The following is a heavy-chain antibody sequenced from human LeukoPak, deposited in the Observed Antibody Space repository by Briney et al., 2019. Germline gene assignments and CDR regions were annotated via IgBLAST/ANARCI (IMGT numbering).Heavy chain of an antibody. CDR2: INSKYGYT. J-gene: IGHJ3*02. Sequence: GASVKVSCKASGYTFTNYYMHWVRQAPGQGLEWVGMINSKYGYTYYTQKFQGRVTVTRDTSTSTVYMELSSLRSEDTALYYCARVYGLELQEGQNDAFDIWGQGTMVTVSS. CDR1: GYTFTNYY. CDR3: ARVYGLELQEGQNDAFDI. D-gene: IGHD1-7*01. V-gene: IGHV1-46*01.